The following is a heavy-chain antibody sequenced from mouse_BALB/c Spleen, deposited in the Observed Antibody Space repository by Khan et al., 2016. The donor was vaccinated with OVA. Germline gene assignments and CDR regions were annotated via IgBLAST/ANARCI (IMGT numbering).Heavy chain of an antibody. J-gene: IGHJ2*01. V-gene: IGHV1-4*01. Sequence: QVQLKESGAELVKPGASVKMSCKASGYTFTSYTMHWVKQRPGQGLEWIGYINPSSGYTKYNQKFKDKATLTADKSSSTAYMQLSSLTSEDSAVYYCAGKSARAYYWGQGTTLTVSS. CDR1: GYTFTSYT. CDR3: AGKSARAYY. CDR2: INPSSGYT.